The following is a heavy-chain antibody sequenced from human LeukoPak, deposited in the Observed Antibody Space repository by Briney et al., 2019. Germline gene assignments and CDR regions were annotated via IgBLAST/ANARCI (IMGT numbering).Heavy chain of an antibody. D-gene: IGHD3-9*01. J-gene: IGHJ6*03. CDR3: ARNYGILTGPMDV. Sequence: AGSLRLSCAASGFTFSTYIMHWVRQAPGKGLEYVSAISRNGDTTHYANSVKGRSTIPRDNAKNSLYLQMNSLRAEDTAVYYCARNYGILTGPMDVWGKGTTVTVSS. CDR2: ISRNGDTT. CDR1: GFTFSTYI. V-gene: IGHV3-64*01.